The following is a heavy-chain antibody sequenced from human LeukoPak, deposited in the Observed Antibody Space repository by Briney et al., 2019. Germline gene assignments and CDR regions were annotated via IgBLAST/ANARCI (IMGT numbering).Heavy chain of an antibody. V-gene: IGHV4-39*07. D-gene: IGHD6-6*01. CDR1: GGSISSSSYY. CDR2: IYYSGST. CDR3: ARERVEYSSSPEPFDY. Sequence: SETLSLTCTVSGGSISSSSYYWGWIRQPPGKGLEWIGSIYYSGSTYYNPSLKSRVTISVDTSKNQFSLKLSSVTAADTAVYYCARERVEYSSSPEPFDYWGQGTLVTVSS. J-gene: IGHJ4*02.